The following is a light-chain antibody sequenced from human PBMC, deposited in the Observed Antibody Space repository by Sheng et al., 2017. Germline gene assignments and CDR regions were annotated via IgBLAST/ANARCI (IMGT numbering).Light chain of an antibody. CDR1: QSVFYSSNNENY. V-gene: IGKV4-1*01. J-gene: IGKJ1*01. CDR2: WAS. CDR3: QQYYSPPLT. Sequence: DIVMTQSPDSLAVSLGERATINCKSSQSVFYSSNNENYLAWYQHKPGQPPRLLIYWASTRESGVPDRFSGSGSGTDFTLTISSLQAEDVAVYYCQQYYSPPLTFGQGTKVEIK.